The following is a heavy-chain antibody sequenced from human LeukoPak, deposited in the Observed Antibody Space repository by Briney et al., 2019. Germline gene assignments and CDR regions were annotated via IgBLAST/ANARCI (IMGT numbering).Heavy chain of an antibody. CDR2: IYPGDSDT. CDR3: ARQVYRYFDY. J-gene: IGHJ4*02. V-gene: IGHV5-51*01. D-gene: IGHD4-11*01. CDR1: GYSFTNYW. Sequence: GESLKISCKGSGYSFTNYWIAWVPQMPGKGLEWMGIIYPGDSDTRYSPSFQGQVTISADKSISTAYLQWSSLKASDTAMYYCARQVYRYFDYWGQGTLVTVSS.